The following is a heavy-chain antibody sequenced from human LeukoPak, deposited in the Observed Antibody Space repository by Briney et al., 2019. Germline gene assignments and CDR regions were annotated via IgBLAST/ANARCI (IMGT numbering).Heavy chain of an antibody. CDR3: ASPNYYGSGSYDAFDI. V-gene: IGHV3-21*01. J-gene: IGHJ3*02. Sequence: PGGSLRLSCAASGFTFSSYAMSWVRQAPGKGLEWVSSISSSSSYIYYADSVKGRFTISRDNAKNSLYLQMNSLRAEDTAVYYCASPNYYGSGSYDAFDIWGQGTMVTVSS. CDR2: ISSSSSYI. CDR1: GFTFSSYA. D-gene: IGHD3-10*01.